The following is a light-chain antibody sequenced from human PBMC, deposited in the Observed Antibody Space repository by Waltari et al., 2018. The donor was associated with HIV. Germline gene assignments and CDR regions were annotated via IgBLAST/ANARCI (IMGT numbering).Light chain of an antibody. Sequence: QSALTQPASVSGSPGQSITISCTGASSDVGTYDLVSWYQHLPGKAPKLMIYEVTKRPSGVSNRFSGSQSGNTASLTISGLQAEDEADYYCCSYAGSSTYVFGTGTKVTVL. CDR2: EVT. CDR1: SSDVGTYDL. J-gene: IGLJ1*01. CDR3: CSYAGSSTYV. V-gene: IGLV2-23*02.